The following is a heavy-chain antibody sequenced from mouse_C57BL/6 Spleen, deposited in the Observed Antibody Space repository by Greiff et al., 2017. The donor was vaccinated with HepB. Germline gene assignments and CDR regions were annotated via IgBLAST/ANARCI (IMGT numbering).Heavy chain of an antibody. J-gene: IGHJ2*01. CDR3: AREDYGNFDY. D-gene: IGHD2-4*01. Sequence: EVQLQQSGPGLVKPSQSLSLTCSVTGYSITSGYYWNWIRQFPGNKLEWMGYISYDGSNNYNPSLKNRISITRDTSKNQFFLKLNSVTTEDTATYYCAREDYGNFDYWGQGTTLTVSS. V-gene: IGHV3-6*01. CDR2: ISYDGSN. CDR1: GYSITSGYY.